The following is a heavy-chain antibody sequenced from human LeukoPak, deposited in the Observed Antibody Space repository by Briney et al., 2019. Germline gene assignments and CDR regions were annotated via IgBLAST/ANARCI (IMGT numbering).Heavy chain of an antibody. CDR1: GGSISSGGYY. V-gene: IGHV4-31*11. Sequence: PSETLSLTCAVSGGSISSGGYYWSWIRQHPGKGLEWIGYIYYSGSTYYNPSLKSRVTIPVDTSKNQFSLKLSSVTAADTAVYYCASGGPSSSLYQGDYWGQGTLVTVSS. D-gene: IGHD6-13*01. CDR2: IYYSGST. J-gene: IGHJ4*02. CDR3: ASGGPSSSLYQGDY.